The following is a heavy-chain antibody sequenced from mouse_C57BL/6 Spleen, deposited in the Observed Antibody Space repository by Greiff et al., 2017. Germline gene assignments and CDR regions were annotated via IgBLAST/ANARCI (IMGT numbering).Heavy chain of an antibody. Sequence: EVQLQQSGPELVKPGASVKISCKASGYTFTDYYMNWVKQSHGKSLEWIGDINPNNGGTSYNQKFKGKATLTVDKSSSTAYMELRSLTSEDSAVYYCASWGVVATDYWGQGTTLTVSS. V-gene: IGHV1-26*01. D-gene: IGHD1-1*01. CDR1: GYTFTDYY. J-gene: IGHJ2*01. CDR2: INPNNGGT. CDR3: ASWGVVATDY.